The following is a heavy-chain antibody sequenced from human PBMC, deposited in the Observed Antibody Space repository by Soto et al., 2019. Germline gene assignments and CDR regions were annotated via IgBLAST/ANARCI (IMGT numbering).Heavy chain of an antibody. CDR3: AKTAEAVAGTVYGY. Sequence: GGSLRLSCAASGFTFSNYAMGWVRQAPGKGLEWVSAIGGSGGNTYYADSVKGRFTISRDNSKNTLYLQMNSLRAEDTAVYYCAKTAEAVAGTVYGYWGQGTLVTAPQ. J-gene: IGHJ4*02. D-gene: IGHD6-19*01. CDR2: IGGSGGNT. V-gene: IGHV3-23*01. CDR1: GFTFSNYA.